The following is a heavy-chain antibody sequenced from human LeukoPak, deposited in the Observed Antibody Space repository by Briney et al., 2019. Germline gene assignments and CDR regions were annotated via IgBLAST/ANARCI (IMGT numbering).Heavy chain of an antibody. D-gene: IGHD3-16*01. V-gene: IGHV3-48*03. J-gene: IGHJ4*02. CDR1: GFTFSSYE. CDR2: ISSSGSTI. CDR3: AREYGGIDY. Sequence: GSLRLSCAASGFTFSSYEMNWVRQAPGKGLEWVSYISSSGSTIYYADSVRGRFTISRDNAKNSLYLQMNSLRAEDTAVYYGAREYGGIDYWGQGTLVTVSS.